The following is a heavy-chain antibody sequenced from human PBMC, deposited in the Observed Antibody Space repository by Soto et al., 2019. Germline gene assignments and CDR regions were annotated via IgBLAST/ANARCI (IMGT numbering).Heavy chain of an antibody. V-gene: IGHV4-34*01. D-gene: IGHD2-2*01. CDR2: INHSGST. J-gene: IGHJ4*02. Sequence: QVQLQQWGAGLLKPSETLSLTCAVYGGSFSGYYWSWIRQPPGKGLEWIGEINHSGSTNYNPSLKSRVTISVDRSKNQFSLKLSSVTAADTAVYYCARGRSGDCSSTSCYLFDYWGQGTLVTVSS. CDR3: ARGRSGDCSSTSCYLFDY. CDR1: GGSFSGYY.